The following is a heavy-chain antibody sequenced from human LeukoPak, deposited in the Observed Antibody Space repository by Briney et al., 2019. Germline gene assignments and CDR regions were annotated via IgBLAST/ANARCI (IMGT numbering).Heavy chain of an antibody. V-gene: IGHV5-51*01. CDR1: GYSFTNYW. J-gene: IGHJ3*02. Sequence: GESLKISCKGSGYSFTNYWIVWVRQMPGRGLEYMGFIYPGDSNTRYSPSFQGQVTISADKSISTAYLQWSSLKASDTAMYYCARAPSLADAFDIWGQGTMVTVSS. D-gene: IGHD3-3*02. CDR2: IYPGDSNT. CDR3: ARAPSLADAFDI.